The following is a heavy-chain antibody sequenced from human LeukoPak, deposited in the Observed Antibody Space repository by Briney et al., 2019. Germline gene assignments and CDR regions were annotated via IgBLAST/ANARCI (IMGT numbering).Heavy chain of an antibody. V-gene: IGHV1-24*01. Sequence: ASVKVSCKVSGYTLTELSMHWVRQAPGKGLEWMGGFDPEDGETIYALKFQGRVTMTEDTSTDTAYMELSSLRSEDTAVYYCATSIVPAAIEGYYYYMDVWGKGTTVTVSS. CDR3: ATSIVPAAIEGYYYYMDV. D-gene: IGHD2-2*01. CDR1: GYTLTELS. CDR2: FDPEDGET. J-gene: IGHJ6*03.